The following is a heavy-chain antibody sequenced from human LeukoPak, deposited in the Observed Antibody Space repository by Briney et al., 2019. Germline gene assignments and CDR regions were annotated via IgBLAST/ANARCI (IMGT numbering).Heavy chain of an antibody. CDR1: GFIVSSKY. CDR3: AGAGPIDY. J-gene: IGHJ4*02. CDR2: IYSGGST. Sequence: GGSLRLSCAASGFIVSSKYMSWVRQAPGKGLEWVSVIYSGGSTYYAASVEGRFTISRDNSKNTVYLQMNSLRVEDTAVYYCAGAGPIDYWGQGTLVTVSS. V-gene: IGHV3-53*01.